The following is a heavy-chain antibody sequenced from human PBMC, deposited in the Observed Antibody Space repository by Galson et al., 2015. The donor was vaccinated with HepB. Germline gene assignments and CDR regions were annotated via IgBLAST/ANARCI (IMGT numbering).Heavy chain of an antibody. J-gene: IGHJ2*01. CDR2: ISSTGTTM. Sequence: SLRLSCAASGFTFSSYTMNWVRQAPGKGLESVSYISSTGTTMYYADSAKGRSTISRDNAQNSLYLQMNSLRDEDTAVYYCARVYFGSGSSSAYWYFDLWGRGGLVTVSS. V-gene: IGHV3-48*02. CDR3: ARVYFGSGSSSAYWYFDL. D-gene: IGHD3-10*01. CDR1: GFTFSSYT.